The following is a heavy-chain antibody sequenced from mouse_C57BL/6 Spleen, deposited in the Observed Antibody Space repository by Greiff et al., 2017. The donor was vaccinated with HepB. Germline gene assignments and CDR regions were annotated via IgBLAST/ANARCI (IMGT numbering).Heavy chain of an antibody. CDR2: IHPNSGST. Sequence: VQLQQPGAELVKPGASVKLSCKASGYTFTSYWMHWVKQRPGQGLEWIGMIHPNSGSTNYNEKFKSKATLTVDKSSSTAYMQLSSLTSEDSAVYYCARRGKTNWVFFDYWGQGTTLTVSS. D-gene: IGHD4-1*01. V-gene: IGHV1-64*01. J-gene: IGHJ2*01. CDR3: ARRGKTNWVFFDY. CDR1: GYTFTSYW.